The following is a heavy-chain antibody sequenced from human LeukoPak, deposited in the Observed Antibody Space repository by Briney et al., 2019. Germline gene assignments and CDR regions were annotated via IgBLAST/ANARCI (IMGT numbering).Heavy chain of an antibody. CDR3: ATIKRGSIFGYFDF. V-gene: IGHV4-59*11. CDR1: GGSISSHY. J-gene: IGHJ4*02. Sequence: SETLSLTCTVSGGSISSHYWSWIRQPPGKGLEWVAYLFDSVNTKDNPSLQSRLTLSADTSKNQFSLRLSSVTAADTAVYYCATIKRGSIFGYFDFWGQGIKVTVSS. CDR2: LFDSVNT. D-gene: IGHD5-18*01.